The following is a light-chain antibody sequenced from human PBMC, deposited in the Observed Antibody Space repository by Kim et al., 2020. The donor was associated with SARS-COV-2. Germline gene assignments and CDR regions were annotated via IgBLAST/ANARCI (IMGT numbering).Light chain of an antibody. Sequence: ASVGDRVTMTCRASQGINRFLAWFQQKPGKVPKRLIYAASTLDSGVPSRFSGSGSGTEFTLTISSLQPEDLATYYCLQHDNYPLTFGGGTKVDIK. V-gene: IGKV1-17*03. J-gene: IGKJ4*01. CDR1: QGINRF. CDR3: LQHDNYPLT. CDR2: AAS.